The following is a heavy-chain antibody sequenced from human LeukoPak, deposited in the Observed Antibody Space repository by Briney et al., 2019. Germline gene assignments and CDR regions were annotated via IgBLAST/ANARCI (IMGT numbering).Heavy chain of an antibody. CDR1: GYTFTSYG. V-gene: IGHV1-18*01. CDR3: ARVGDGGYDYVWGSYRPADY. J-gene: IGHJ4*02. Sequence: ASVKVSCKASGYTFTSYGISWVRQAPGQGLEWMGWISAYNGNTNYAQKLQGRVTMTTDTSTSTAYMELRSLRSDDTAVYYCARVGDGGYDYVWGSYRPADYWGQGTLVTVSS. CDR2: ISAYNGNT. D-gene: IGHD3-16*02.